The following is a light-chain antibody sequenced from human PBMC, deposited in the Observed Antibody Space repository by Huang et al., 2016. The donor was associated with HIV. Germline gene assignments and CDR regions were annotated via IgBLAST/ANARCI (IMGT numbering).Light chain of an antibody. CDR2: SAS. CDR1: QDISIW. CDR3: LQADISPRS. J-gene: IGKJ5*01. Sequence: DIQMTQSPSSVSASEGDTVTITCRASQDISIWLAWYQQKPREAPPLLIHSASLLVSGVPSRFSGSGSGTNFSLTINGLRPDDFATYYCLQADISPRSFGQGTRLDIQ. V-gene: IGKV1-12*01.